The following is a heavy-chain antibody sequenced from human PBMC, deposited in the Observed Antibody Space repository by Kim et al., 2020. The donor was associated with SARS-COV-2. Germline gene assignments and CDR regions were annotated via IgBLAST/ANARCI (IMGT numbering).Heavy chain of an antibody. CDR1: GFTFSSYS. CDR2: ISSSSSYI. D-gene: IGHD6-13*01. Sequence: GGSLRLSCAASGFTFSSYSMNWVRQAPGKGLEWVSSISSSSSYIYYADSVKGRFTISRDNAKNSLYLQMNSLRAEDTAVYYCARTTEYSSSWYVDYYYGMDVWGHGTTVTASS. V-gene: IGHV3-21*01. CDR3: ARTTEYSSSWYVDYYYGMDV. J-gene: IGHJ6*02.